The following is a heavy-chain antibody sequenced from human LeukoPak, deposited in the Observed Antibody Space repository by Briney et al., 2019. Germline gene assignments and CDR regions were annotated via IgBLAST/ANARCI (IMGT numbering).Heavy chain of an antibody. V-gene: IGHV4-31*03. CDR2: IYYSGST. Sequence: SETLSLTCTFSGGSISSGGYYWSWIRQHPGKGLEWIGYIYYSGSTYYNPSLKSRVTISVDTSKNQFSLKLSSVTAEDTAVYYCAREEYYYDSSGYYYYYYGMDVWGQGTTATVSS. J-gene: IGHJ6*02. D-gene: IGHD3-22*01. CDR3: AREEYYYDSSGYYYYYYGMDV. CDR1: GGSISSGGYY.